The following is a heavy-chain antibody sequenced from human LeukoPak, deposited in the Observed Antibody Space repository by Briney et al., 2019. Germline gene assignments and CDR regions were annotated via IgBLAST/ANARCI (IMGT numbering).Heavy chain of an antibody. V-gene: IGHV4-38-2*01. D-gene: IGHD2-2*03. J-gene: IGHJ6*03. CDR1: GYSISNAYY. CDR2: IYHSGST. CDR3: ARQGGYCSSTICSNPYMDV. Sequence: PSETLSLTCAVSGYSISNAYYWGWIRQPPGKGLDWIGTIYHSGSTYYNPSLKSRVTISVDTSKNQFSLKVSSVTAADTAVYYCARQGGYCSSTICSNPYMDVWGKRTTVTVSS.